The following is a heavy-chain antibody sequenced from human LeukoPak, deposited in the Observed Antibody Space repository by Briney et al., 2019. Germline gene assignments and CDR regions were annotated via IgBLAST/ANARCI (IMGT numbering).Heavy chain of an antibody. D-gene: IGHD3-3*02. J-gene: IGHJ4*02. CDR1: GYIFTGYY. CDR2: ISAKSGDT. V-gene: IGHV1-2*02. CDR3: GRISSSYPVGDH. Sequence: ASVKVSCKASGYIFTGYYMHWVRQAPGQGLEWMGWISAKSGDTNYTQKFQGRVTMTRDTSTNTVYMEISRLRSDDTAVYYCGRISSSYPVGDHWGQGTLVTVSS.